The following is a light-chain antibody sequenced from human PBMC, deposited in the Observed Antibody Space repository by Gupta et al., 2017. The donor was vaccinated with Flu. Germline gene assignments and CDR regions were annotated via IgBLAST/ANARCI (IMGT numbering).Light chain of an antibody. Sequence: TLCLCPGETATLSCRISQSIDETYMAWYQQKQGQPPRLLIYGESTRVTGIPDRFIGSGTGTDXLLTINXREPEDFAVYYCQQYCIYPPFSFGXGTKVD. CDR1: QSIDETY. CDR3: QQYCIYPPFS. CDR2: GES. J-gene: IGKJ3*01. V-gene: IGKV3-20*01.